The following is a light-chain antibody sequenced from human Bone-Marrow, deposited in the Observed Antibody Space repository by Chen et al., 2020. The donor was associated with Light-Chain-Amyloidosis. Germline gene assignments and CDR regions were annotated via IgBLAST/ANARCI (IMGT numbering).Light chain of an antibody. V-gene: IGKV3-20*01. J-gene: IGKJ4*01. CDR3: QQYGTSPLT. CDR2: GSS. Sequence: EIVLTQSPGTLSLSPGEGANLSCRASQTISSNYLTWYQQKFGQAPRLLIYGSSSRATGIPDRFPGSGSGTHFTLTIKRLEPEDFAMYYCQQYGTSPLTFGGGTKVEIK. CDR1: QTISSNY.